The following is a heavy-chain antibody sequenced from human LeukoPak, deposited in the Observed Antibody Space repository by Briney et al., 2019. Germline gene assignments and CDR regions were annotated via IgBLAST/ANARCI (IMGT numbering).Heavy chain of an antibody. CDR3: ARDKQRGAVFDY. CDR2: ISSSSSYI. CDR1: GFTFSSYS. D-gene: IGHD1-26*01. J-gene: IGHJ4*02. Sequence: GRSLRLSCAASGFTFSSYSMNWVRQAPGKGLEWVSSISSSSSYIYYADSVKGRFTISRDNAKNSLYLQMNSLRAEDTAVYYCARDKQRGAVFDYWGQGTLVTVSS. V-gene: IGHV3-21*01.